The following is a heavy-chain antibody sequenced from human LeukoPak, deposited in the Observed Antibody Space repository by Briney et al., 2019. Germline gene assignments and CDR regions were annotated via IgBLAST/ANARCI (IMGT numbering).Heavy chain of an antibody. CDR3: AKGIYSSGWFDY. CDR1: GFTFSSYA. J-gene: IGHJ4*02. CDR2: ISGSGGST. Sequence: GGSLRLSCAASGFTFSSYAMSWVRQAPGKGLEWVSAISGSGGSTYYADSVKGRFTISRDNSKNTLYLQMNSLRAEGTAVYYCAKGIYSSGWFDYWGQGTLVTVSS. V-gene: IGHV3-23*01. D-gene: IGHD6-19*01.